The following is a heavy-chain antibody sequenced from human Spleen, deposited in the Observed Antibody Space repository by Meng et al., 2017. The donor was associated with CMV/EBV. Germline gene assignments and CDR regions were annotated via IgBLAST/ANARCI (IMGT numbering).Heavy chain of an antibody. D-gene: IGHD3-10*01. CDR3: ARVFGAGNYKLDY. J-gene: IGHJ4*02. CDR2: TNPDNGGT. V-gene: IGHV1-2*02. CDR1: GYTFTDYY. Sequence: ASVKVSCKASGYTFTDYYMHWVRQAPGQGLEWMGWTNPDNGGTNYAQQFQGRVTMTRDTSITTAYMELSRLKSDDTAVYYCARVFGAGNYKLDYWGQGTLVTVSS.